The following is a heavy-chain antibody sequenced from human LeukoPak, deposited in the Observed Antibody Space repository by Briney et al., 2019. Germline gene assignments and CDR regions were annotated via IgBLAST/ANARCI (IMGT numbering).Heavy chain of an antibody. D-gene: IGHD3-9*01. J-gene: IGHJ3*02. Sequence: SVKVSCKASGGTFSSYAISWVRQAPGQGLEWMGGIIPIFGTANYAQKFQGRVTITADKSTSTAYMELSSLRSEDTAVYYCASTSGQYYVILTGYSNAFDIWGQGTMVTVSS. CDR3: ASTSGQYYVILTGYSNAFDI. CDR1: GGTFSSYA. CDR2: IIPIFGTA. V-gene: IGHV1-69*06.